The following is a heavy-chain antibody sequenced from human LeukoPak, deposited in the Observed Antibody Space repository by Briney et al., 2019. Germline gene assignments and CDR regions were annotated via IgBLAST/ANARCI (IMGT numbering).Heavy chain of an antibody. CDR3: ARSGLRYFDWFDY. Sequence: PSETLSLTCAVYGGSFSGYYWSWIRQPPGKGLEWIGSIYYSGSTYYNPSLKSRVTISVDTSKNQFSLKLSSVTAADTAVYYCARSGLRYFDWFDYWGQGTLVTVSS. V-gene: IGHV4-34*01. J-gene: IGHJ4*02. CDR1: GGSFSGYY. CDR2: IYYSGST. D-gene: IGHD3-9*01.